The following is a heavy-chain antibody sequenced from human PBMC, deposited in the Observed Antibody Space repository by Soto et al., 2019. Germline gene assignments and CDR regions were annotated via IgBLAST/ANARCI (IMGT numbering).Heavy chain of an antibody. J-gene: IGHJ6*02. D-gene: IGHD6-13*01. V-gene: IGHV4-30-4*01. Sequence: QVQLQESGPGLVKPSQTLSLTCTVSGGSISSGDYYWSWIRQPPGKGLEWIGYIYYSGSTYYNPSLKSRVTISVDTSKNQFPLKLSSVTAADTAVYYCARDLQWYSSSFSYYGMDVWGQGTTVTVSS. CDR1: GGSISSGDYY. CDR3: ARDLQWYSSSFSYYGMDV. CDR2: IYYSGST.